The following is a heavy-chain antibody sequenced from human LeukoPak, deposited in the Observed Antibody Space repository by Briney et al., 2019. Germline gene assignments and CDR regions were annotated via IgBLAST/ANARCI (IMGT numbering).Heavy chain of an antibody. D-gene: IGHD3-22*01. CDR2: IYTSGST. J-gene: IGHJ4*02. V-gene: IGHV4-4*07. Sequence: SETLSLTCTVSGGSISSYYWSWIRQPAGKGLEWIGRIYTSGSTNYNPSLKSRVTMSVDTSKNQFSLKLSSVTAADTAVYYCAATYYYDNSGYYYFNYWGQGTLVTVSS. CDR3: AATYYYDNSGYYYFNY. CDR1: GGSISSYY.